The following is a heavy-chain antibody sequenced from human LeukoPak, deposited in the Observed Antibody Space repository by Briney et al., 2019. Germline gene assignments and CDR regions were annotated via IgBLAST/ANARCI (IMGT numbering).Heavy chain of an antibody. CDR3: AKPPNYSNDWQCFDY. D-gene: IGHD4-11*01. CDR1: GFTFSSYA. Sequence: PGGSLRLSCAASGFTFSSYAMSWVRQAPGKGLEWVSAISGSGGSTYYADSVKGRFTISRDNSKNTLYLQMNSLRAEDTAVYYCAKPPNYSNDWQCFDYWGQGTLVTVSS. CDR2: ISGSGGST. V-gene: IGHV3-23*01. J-gene: IGHJ4*02.